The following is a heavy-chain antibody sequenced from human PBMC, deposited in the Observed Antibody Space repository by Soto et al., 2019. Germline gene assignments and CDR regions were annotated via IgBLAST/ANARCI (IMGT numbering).Heavy chain of an antibody. V-gene: IGHV1-69*01. D-gene: IGHD6-13*01. CDR3: ARVRGQQLVFVY. CDR2: IIPIFGTA. CDR1: GGTFSSYA. Sequence: QVQLVQSGAEVKKPGSSVKVSCKASGGTFSSYAISWVRQAPGQGLEWMGGIIPIFGTANYAQKFQGRVTINADETNNQAYMELGSLRSEETAVYYRARVRGQQLVFVYWGQGTLVTVSS. J-gene: IGHJ4*02.